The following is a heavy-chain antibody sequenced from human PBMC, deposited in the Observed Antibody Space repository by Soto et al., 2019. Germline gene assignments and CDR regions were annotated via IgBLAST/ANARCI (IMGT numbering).Heavy chain of an antibody. J-gene: IGHJ4*02. V-gene: IGHV3-30*18. Sequence: PXGSLRLTFAASGFTFSSHGMHWLRQAPGKGLEWVTVISHDGQNEYYADSVKGRFTIFRDNSKNTLYLQMNSLRAEDTAVYYCAKERMEQYQLLPFFDDWGQGTLVTVSS. CDR1: GFTFSSHG. CDR2: ISHDGQNE. D-gene: IGHD2-2*01. CDR3: AKERMEQYQLLPFFDD.